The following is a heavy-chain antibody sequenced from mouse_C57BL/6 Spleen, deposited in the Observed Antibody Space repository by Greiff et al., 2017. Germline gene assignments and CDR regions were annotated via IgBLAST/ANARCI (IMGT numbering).Heavy chain of an antibody. D-gene: IGHD2-5*01. CDR2: IYPGDGDT. J-gene: IGHJ4*01. Sequence: QVQLKESGPELVQPGASVKISCKASGYAFSSSWMNWVKQRPGKGLEWIGRIYPGDGDTNYNGKFKGKATLTADKSSSTAYMQLSSLTSEDSAVYFCARSVYSKKVHAMDYWGQGTSVTVSS. V-gene: IGHV1-82*01. CDR3: ARSVYSKKVHAMDY. CDR1: GYAFSSSW.